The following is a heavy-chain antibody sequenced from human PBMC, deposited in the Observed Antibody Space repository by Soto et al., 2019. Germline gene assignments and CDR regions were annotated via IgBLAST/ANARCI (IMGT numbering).Heavy chain of an antibody. CDR2: INSDGSST. V-gene: IGHV3-74*01. J-gene: IGHJ6*02. Sequence: WGALLVSCAASGFTFSSYWMPWVRQAPGKGLVWVSRINSDGSSTSYADSVKGRFTISRDNAKNTLYLQMNSLRAEDTAVYYCAREHYYGMDVWGQGTTVTVSS. CDR3: AREHYYGMDV. CDR1: GFTFSSYW.